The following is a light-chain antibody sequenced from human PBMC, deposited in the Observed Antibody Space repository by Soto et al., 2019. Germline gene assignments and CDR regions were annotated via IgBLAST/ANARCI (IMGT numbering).Light chain of an antibody. V-gene: IGKV1-13*02. CDR2: SAS. J-gene: IGKJ4*01. Sequence: AIQLTQSPSSLSASVGDRVTITCRASQGIGSALAWSQHVPGKAPKLLIYSASTLRSGVPSRFSGSRSGTDFTLTINSLQPEDFATYYCQQVDSFPLTFCGGTKVEIK. CDR1: QGIGSA. CDR3: QQVDSFPLT.